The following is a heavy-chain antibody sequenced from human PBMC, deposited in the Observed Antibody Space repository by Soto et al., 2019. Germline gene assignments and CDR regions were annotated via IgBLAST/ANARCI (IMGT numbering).Heavy chain of an antibody. V-gene: IGHV1-69*01. CDR1: GGTFSSYA. D-gene: IGHD1-26*01. Sequence: QVQLVQSGAEVKKPGSSVKVSCKASGGTFSSYAISWVRQAPGQGLEWMGGIIPIFGTANYAQKFQGRVTITADESTSTAYMELSSLRSEDTAVYYCASGVGDGTGGITLATHFDYWGQGTLVTVSS. J-gene: IGHJ4*02. CDR3: ASGVGDGTGGITLATHFDY. CDR2: IIPIFGTA.